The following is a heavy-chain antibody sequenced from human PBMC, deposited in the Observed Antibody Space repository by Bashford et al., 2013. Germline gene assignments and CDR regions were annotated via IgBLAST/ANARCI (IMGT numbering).Heavy chain of an antibody. CDR1: GYTFTGYY. CDR3: AGRKVGARKSDGFDS. V-gene: IGHV1-2*02. CDR2: INPNSGGT. D-gene: IGHD1-26*01. J-gene: IGHJ3*02. Sequence: ASVKVSCKASGYTFTGYYIHWVRQAPGQGLEWMGWINPNSGGTNYAQKFRGRVTMTRDTSISTAYMELSSLRSDDTAVYYCAGRKVGARKSDGFDSWGQGTMVTVSS.